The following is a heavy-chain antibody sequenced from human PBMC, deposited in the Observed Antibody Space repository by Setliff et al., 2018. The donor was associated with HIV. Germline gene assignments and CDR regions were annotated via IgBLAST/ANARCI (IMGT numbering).Heavy chain of an antibody. Sequence: PSETLSLTCTVSGGSISSSPYYWSWIRQTPGKGLQWIGLIYYTGIPTYNPSLEGRITMSVDRSKNQFSLRLTSVTAADTAVYYCARGRFVGFDYWGQGTLVTVSS. CDR3: ARGRFVGFDY. J-gene: IGHJ4*02. CDR1: GGSISSSPYY. V-gene: IGHV4-61*05. CDR2: IYYTGIP. D-gene: IGHD3-16*02.